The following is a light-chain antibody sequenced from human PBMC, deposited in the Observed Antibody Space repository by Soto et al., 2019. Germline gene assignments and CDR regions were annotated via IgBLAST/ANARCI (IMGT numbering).Light chain of an antibody. Sequence: ILLTQSPSSLSASLGDRVTITCRASQGIDTSLAWYQQKPGKAPKLLIYAASNFQSGVPSGFSGSGSGTHFTLTISSLQPEDFATYYCQQLHGYPITFGQGTRLEIK. J-gene: IGKJ5*01. CDR3: QQLHGYPIT. CDR2: AAS. CDR1: QGIDTS. V-gene: IGKV1-9*01.